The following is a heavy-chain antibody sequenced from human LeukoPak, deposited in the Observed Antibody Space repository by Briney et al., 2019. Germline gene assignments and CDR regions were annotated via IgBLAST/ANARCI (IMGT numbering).Heavy chain of an antibody. CDR2: FYYIGGT. Sequence: SETLSLTCTVSRGSISSSSYYWGWIRQPPGKRLEWIGSFYYIGGTYYNPSLEGRVTISADSSKNQFSLKLTSVAAADTALYYCARMLTTFDSWGQGTLVTVSS. D-gene: IGHD4-11*01. J-gene: IGHJ4*02. CDR1: RGSISSSSYY. CDR3: ARMLTTFDS. V-gene: IGHV4-39*01.